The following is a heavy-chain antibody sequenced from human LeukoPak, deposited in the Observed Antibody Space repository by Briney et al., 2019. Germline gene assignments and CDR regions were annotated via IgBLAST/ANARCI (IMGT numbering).Heavy chain of an antibody. Sequence: SETLSLTCTVSGGSISSYYWSWLRQPPGKGLEWIGYIYYSGSTNYNPSLKSRVTISVDTSKNQFSLKLSSVTAADTAVYYCARGFWSGYSHYYYYMDVWGKGTTVTVSS. CDR1: GGSISSYY. J-gene: IGHJ6*03. CDR3: ARGFWSGYSHYYYYMDV. D-gene: IGHD3-3*01. CDR2: IYYSGST. V-gene: IGHV4-59*01.